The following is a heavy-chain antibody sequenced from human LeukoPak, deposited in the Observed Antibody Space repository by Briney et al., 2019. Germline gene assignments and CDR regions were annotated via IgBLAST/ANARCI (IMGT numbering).Heavy chain of an antibody. CDR3: AKDCSSTSCPTSDY. CDR1: GFTFSSYA. J-gene: IGHJ4*02. CDR2: ISGSGDST. D-gene: IGHD2-2*01. Sequence: GGSLRLSCATSGFTFSSYAMIWVRQAPGKGLEWVSAISGSGDSTYYADSVKGRFTISRDNSKNTLYLQMSSLRAEDTAVYYCAKDCSSTSCPTSDYWGQGTLVTVSS. V-gene: IGHV3-23*01.